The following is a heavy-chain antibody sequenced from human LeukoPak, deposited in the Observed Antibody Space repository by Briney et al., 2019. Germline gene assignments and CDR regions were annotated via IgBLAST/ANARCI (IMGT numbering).Heavy chain of an antibody. V-gene: IGHV3-21*01. Sequence: PGGSLRLSCAACGFTFSHYSIDWVRQAPGKGLERVASITSSSSHIYYADSVKGRFTISRDNAKKEVYLQMNSLRAEDTAIYYCARVMMGATVTTFHYYCMDVWGVGTTVTVSS. D-gene: IGHD4-11*01. CDR2: ITSSSSHI. CDR1: GFTFSHYS. J-gene: IGHJ6*03. CDR3: ARVMMGATVTTFHYYCMDV.